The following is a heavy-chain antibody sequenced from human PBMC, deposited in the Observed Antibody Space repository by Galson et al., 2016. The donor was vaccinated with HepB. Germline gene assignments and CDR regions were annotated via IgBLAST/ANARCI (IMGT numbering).Heavy chain of an antibody. CDR2: IKEDGSEE. Sequence: SLRLSCAASGFTFSDYWMAWVRQAPGKGLEWVASIKEDGSEEYYVDSGRGRFTISRDNAKKSLYLQMTSLRAEDAAIYYCARKKYISSSSGVDYWGQGTLVTVSS. CDR1: GFTFSDYW. D-gene: IGHD6-6*01. J-gene: IGHJ4*02. V-gene: IGHV3-7*05. CDR3: ARKKYISSSSGVDY.